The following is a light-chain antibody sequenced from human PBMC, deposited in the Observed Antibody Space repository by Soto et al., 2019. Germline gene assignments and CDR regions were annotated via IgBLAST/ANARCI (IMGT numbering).Light chain of an antibody. CDR3: QQSYSTPPWT. CDR2: AAS. J-gene: IGKJ1*01. V-gene: IGKV1-39*01. Sequence: DVHITQSPSSVSASVVDIVTITFLASQSVSIYLNWYQQKPGKAPNLLISAASSLQNGVPSRFRGSGSGTDFTLTISGLQPEDFATYYCQQSYSTPPWTFGQETKVDIK. CDR1: QSVSIY.